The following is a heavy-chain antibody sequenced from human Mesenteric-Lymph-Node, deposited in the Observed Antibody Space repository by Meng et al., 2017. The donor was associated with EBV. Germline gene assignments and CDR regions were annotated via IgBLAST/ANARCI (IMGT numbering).Heavy chain of an antibody. D-gene: IGHD3-10*01. Sequence: QAQLQQSGPGLVKPSATLALICTGSGDSVSSTDYYWNWIRQPPGKGLEWIGYIFYRGSTNYSPSLKSRVTISGDTSKKEFSLKLTSVTAADTAVYYCARGAAFLVQWGQGTLVTVAS. CDR3: ARGAAFLVQ. CDR2: IFYRGST. V-gene: IGHV4-61*08. J-gene: IGHJ4*02. CDR1: GDSVSSTDYY.